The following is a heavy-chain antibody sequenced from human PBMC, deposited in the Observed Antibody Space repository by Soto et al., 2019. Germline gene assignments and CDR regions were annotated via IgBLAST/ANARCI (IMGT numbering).Heavy chain of an antibody. Sequence: ESGGGLVQPGGSLRLSCAASGFTFSSHDMHWVRQAAGKGLEWVSAIGTGGDTYYQDSVKGRFSISRKDFKNSLFLQMNNLGDGNTAVYYCARVAPGWYFDLWGRGTQVFVSS. J-gene: IGHJ2*01. CDR3: ARVAPGWYFDL. D-gene: IGHD5-12*01. V-gene: IGHV3-13*01. CDR2: IGTGGDT. CDR1: GFTFSSHD.